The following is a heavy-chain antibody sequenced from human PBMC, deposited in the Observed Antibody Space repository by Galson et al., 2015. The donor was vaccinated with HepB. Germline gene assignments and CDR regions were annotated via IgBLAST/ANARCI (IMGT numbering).Heavy chain of an antibody. J-gene: IGHJ6*02. V-gene: IGHV3-21*01. Sequence: SLRLSCAASGFTFSSYSMNWVRQAPGKGLEWVSSISSSSSYIYYADSVKGRFTISRDNAKNSLYLQMNSLRAEDTAVYYCARVICSEWFGDINWGYGMDVWGQGTTVTVSS. D-gene: IGHD3-10*01. CDR3: ARVICSEWFGDINWGYGMDV. CDR1: GFTFSSYS. CDR2: ISSSSSYI.